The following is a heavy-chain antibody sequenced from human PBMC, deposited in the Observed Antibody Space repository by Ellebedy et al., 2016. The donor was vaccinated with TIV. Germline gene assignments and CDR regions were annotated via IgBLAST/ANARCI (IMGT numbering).Heavy chain of an antibody. CDR2: INSDGSST. CDR1: GFTFSSYW. V-gene: IGHV3-74*01. D-gene: IGHD2/OR15-2a*01. J-gene: IGHJ6*02. Sequence: GGSLRLXCAASGFTFSSYWMHWVRQAPGKGLVWVSRINSDGSSTSYADSVKGRFTISRDNAKNTLYLQMNSLRAEGTAVYYCARLPPTSIDYYGMDVWGQGTTVTVSS. CDR3: ARLPPTSIDYYGMDV.